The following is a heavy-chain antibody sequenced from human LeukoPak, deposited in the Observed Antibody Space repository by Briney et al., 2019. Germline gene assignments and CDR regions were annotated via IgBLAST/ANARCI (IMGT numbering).Heavy chain of an antibody. Sequence: PGGSLRLSCTSVGFSFGDYAVSWVRQAPGKGLEWVGYISSKAFGATPQYAPSVRGRFTISRDDSKSIAHLQMNSLKTEDTAVYYCTRNTVTVHFDYWGQGTPVTVSS. D-gene: IGHD4-17*01. CDR1: GFSFGDYA. J-gene: IGHJ4*02. CDR3: TRNTVTVHFDY. CDR2: ISSKAFGATP. V-gene: IGHV3-49*04.